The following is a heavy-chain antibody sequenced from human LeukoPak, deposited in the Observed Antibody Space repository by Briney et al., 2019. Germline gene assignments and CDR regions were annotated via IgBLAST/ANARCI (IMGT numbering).Heavy chain of an antibody. Sequence: GGSLRLSCAASGFTFSDYYMSWIRQAPGKGLEWVSYISSSGSTIYYADSVKGRFTISRDNAKNSLYLQMNSLRAEDTAVYYCAKDTAYCSSTSCFYYFDYWGQGTLVTVSS. CDR1: GFTFSDYY. V-gene: IGHV3-11*04. CDR3: AKDTAYCSSTSCFYYFDY. D-gene: IGHD2-2*01. J-gene: IGHJ4*02. CDR2: ISSSGSTI.